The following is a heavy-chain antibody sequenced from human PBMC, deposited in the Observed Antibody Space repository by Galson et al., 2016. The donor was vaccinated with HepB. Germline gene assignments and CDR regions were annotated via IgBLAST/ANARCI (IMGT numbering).Heavy chain of an antibody. D-gene: IGHD1-26*01. Sequence: QSGAEVKKPGESVKISCQGSGYNFPSQWISWVRQMPGKGLEWMGLIYPGDSDTRYSPSFQGQVTISADRSINTTYLQWSSLEASDSAIYYCASGKWRDFDYWGQGTLLTVAS. J-gene: IGHJ4*02. CDR1: GYNFPSQW. CDR2: IYPGDSDT. CDR3: ASGKWRDFDY. V-gene: IGHV5-51*01.